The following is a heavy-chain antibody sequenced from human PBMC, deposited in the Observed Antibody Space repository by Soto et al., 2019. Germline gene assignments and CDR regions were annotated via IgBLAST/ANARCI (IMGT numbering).Heavy chain of an antibody. CDR2: IIPIFGTA. Sequence: SVKVSCKASGGTFSSYAISWVRQAPGQGLEWMGGIIPIFGTANYAQKFQGRVTITADESTSTAYMELSSLRSEDTAVYYCARPVRRYYDSSGYDLGVGAFDIWGQGTMVTVSS. CDR3: ARPVRRYYDSSGYDLGVGAFDI. V-gene: IGHV1-69*13. D-gene: IGHD3-22*01. J-gene: IGHJ3*02. CDR1: GGTFSSYA.